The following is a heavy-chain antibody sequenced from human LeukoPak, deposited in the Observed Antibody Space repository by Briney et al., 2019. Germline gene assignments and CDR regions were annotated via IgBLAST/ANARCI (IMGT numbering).Heavy chain of an antibody. V-gene: IGHV3-23*01. CDR1: GVTFSSYA. Sequence: GGSLRLSSAASGVTFSSYAMSWVRQAPGKGLEWVSVISGSGSGGSTYYADSVKGRFTISRDNSKNTLYLQMNSLRAEDTAVYYCAKADYYYYMDVWGKGTTVTVSS. CDR3: AKADYYYYMDV. J-gene: IGHJ6*03. CDR2: ISGSGSGGST.